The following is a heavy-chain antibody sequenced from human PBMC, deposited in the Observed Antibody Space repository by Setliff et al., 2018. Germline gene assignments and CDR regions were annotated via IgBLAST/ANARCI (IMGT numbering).Heavy chain of an antibody. V-gene: IGHV1-46*01. CDR2: INPGGGSA. J-gene: IGHJ4*02. CDR3: ARDRKSSPEHYYFDY. Sequence: ASVNVSCKATGYTLSRHYMHWARQAPGQGLEWMGIINPGGGSASIVQKFQGRVTMNTDTSTSTAYMELGSLTSDDTAVYYCARDRKSSPEHYYFDYWGQGTLVTVSS. CDR1: GYTLSRHY.